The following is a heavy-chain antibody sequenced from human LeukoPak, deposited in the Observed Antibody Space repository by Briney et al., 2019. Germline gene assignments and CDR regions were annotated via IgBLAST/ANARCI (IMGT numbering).Heavy chain of an antibody. CDR2: ISIISSYI. CDR3: ARDPYSGSYGAYYYYYMDG. CDR1: VFTSNGYT. J-gene: IGHJ6*03. D-gene: IGHD1-26*01. Sequence: PGGSLRLSCAASVFTSNGYTMKSGPAGPGEGLEWGSSISIISSYIYYADSVKGRFTISRDNAKNSLYLQMNSLRAEDTAVYYCARDPYSGSYGAYYYYYMDGWGEGTTVTISS. V-gene: IGHV3-21*01.